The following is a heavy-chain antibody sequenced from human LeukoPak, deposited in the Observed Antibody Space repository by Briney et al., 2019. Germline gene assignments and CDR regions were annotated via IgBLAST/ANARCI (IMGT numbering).Heavy chain of an antibody. CDR3: AKEKNDYGDYGGPFDY. J-gene: IGHJ4*02. V-gene: IGHV3-30*18. Sequence: GGSLRLSCAASGFTFSLYDMSWVRQAPGKGLEWVAVISYDGSNKYYADSVKGRFTISRDNSKNTLYLQMNSLRAEDTAVYYCAKEKNDYGDYGGPFDYWGQGTLVTVSS. CDR2: ISYDGSNK. CDR1: GFTFSLYD. D-gene: IGHD4-17*01.